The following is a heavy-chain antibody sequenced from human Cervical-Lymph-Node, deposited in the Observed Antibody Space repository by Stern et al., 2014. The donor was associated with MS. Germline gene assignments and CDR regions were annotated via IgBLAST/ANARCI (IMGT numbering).Heavy chain of an antibody. CDR2: IYWDDDK. CDR1: GFSLSTSGVG. V-gene: IGHV2-5*02. Sequence: ESGPTLVKPTQTLTLTCTFSGFSLSTSGVGVGWIRQPPGKALEWLALIYWDDDKYYSPSLKSRLTITKDTSKNQVVLTMTNMDPVDTGTYYCARKSQIFGLYYFDYWGQGTLVTVSS. CDR3: ARKSQIFGLYYFDY. D-gene: IGHD3-3*01. J-gene: IGHJ4*02.